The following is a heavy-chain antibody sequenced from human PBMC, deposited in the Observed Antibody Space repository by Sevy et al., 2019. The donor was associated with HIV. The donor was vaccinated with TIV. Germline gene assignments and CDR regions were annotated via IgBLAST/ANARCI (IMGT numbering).Heavy chain of an antibody. Sequence: ASVKVSGKASGGTFSSYAISWVRQAPGQGLEWMGGIIPIFGTANYAQKFQGRVTITADESTSTAYMELSSLRSEDTAVYYCARVRLYGPFDYWGQGTLVTVSS. CDR2: IIPIFGTA. V-gene: IGHV1-69*13. J-gene: IGHJ4*02. CDR3: ARVRLYGPFDY. CDR1: GGTFSSYA. D-gene: IGHD4-17*01.